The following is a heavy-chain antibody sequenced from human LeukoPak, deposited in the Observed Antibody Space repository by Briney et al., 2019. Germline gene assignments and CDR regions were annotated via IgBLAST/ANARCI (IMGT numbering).Heavy chain of an antibody. CDR1: GDSVSSNSVT. V-gene: IGHV6-1*01. D-gene: IGHD7-27*01. Sequence: SQTLSLTCAISGDSVSSNSVTWNWIRQSPSRGLEWLGRTYYRSKWYNEYAVSVKSRIIINTDTFKNQFSLQLNSVTPEDTAVYYCARVPGDLLYGMDVWGQGTTVIVSS. J-gene: IGHJ6*02. CDR3: ARVPGDLLYGMDV. CDR2: TYYRSKWYN.